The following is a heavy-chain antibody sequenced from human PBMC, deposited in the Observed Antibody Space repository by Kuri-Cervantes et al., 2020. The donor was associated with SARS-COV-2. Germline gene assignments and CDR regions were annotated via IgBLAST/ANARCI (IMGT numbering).Heavy chain of an antibody. D-gene: IGHD1-26*01. CDR3: ARERASGWAGDFDY. Sequence: SVKVSCKASGGTFSSYAISWVRQAPGQRLEWMGGIIPIFGTANYAQKFQGRVTITTDESTSTAYMELSSLRSEDTAVYYCARERASGWAGDFDYWGQGTLVTVSS. V-gene: IGHV1-69*05. CDR1: GGTFSSYA. J-gene: IGHJ4*02. CDR2: IIPIFGTA.